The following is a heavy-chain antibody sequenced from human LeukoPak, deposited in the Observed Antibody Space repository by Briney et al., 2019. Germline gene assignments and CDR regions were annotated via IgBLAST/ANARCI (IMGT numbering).Heavy chain of an antibody. CDR2: ISGDGGST. D-gene: IGHD2/OR15-2a*01. J-gene: IGHJ6*02. V-gene: IGHV3-43*02. Sequence: GSLRLSFAASGFTFDDYAMHWVRQAPGKGLEWVSLISGDGGSTYYADSVKGRFTISRDNSKNSLYLQVNSLRTEDTALYYCAKEESRVLYYYYGMDVWGQGTTVTVSS. CDR3: AKEESRVLYYYYGMDV. CDR1: GFTFDDYA.